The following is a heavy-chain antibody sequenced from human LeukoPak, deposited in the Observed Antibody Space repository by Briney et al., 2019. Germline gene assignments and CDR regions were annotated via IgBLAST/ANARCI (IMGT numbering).Heavy chain of an antibody. CDR3: GKTRSGSYAFDY. CDR2: IYDSGST. Sequence: SETLSLTCTVSGGSISSYYWSWIRQPPGKGLEWIGYIYDSGSTNYNPSLKSRVTISVDTSKNQFSLKLSSVTAADTAVYYCGKTRSGSYAFDYWGQGTLVTVSS. V-gene: IGHV4-59*01. D-gene: IGHD1-26*01. J-gene: IGHJ4*02. CDR1: GGSISSYY.